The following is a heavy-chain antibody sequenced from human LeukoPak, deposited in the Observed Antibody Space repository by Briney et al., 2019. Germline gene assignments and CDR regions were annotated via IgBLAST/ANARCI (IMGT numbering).Heavy chain of an antibody. J-gene: IGHJ4*02. V-gene: IGHV1-2*02. D-gene: IGHD1-1*01. Sequence: ASVKVSCKASGNTFSGYYMFWVRQAPGQGLEWMGWINSDSGATNYAQKFQGRVTMTRDTSISTAYMELSSLRSDDTGVYYCAADTTGTTFFDYWGQGTLVTVSS. CDR3: AADTTGTTFFDY. CDR1: GNTFSGYY. CDR2: INSDSGAT.